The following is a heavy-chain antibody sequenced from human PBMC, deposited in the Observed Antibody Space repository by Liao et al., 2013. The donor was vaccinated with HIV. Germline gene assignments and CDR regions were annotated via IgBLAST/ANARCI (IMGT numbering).Heavy chain of an antibody. CDR1: GGSISSDNYY. D-gene: IGHD6-19*01. V-gene: IGHV4-61*02. J-gene: IGHJ4*02. CDR2: IYSNGNT. CDR3: ARGAGYSSGWYVSPFDS. Sequence: QVQLQESGPGLVEPSQTLSLTCNVSGGSISSDNYYWNWIRQPAGKGLEWIGRIYSNGNTNYNPSLKSRVTISVDTSKNQLSLKLSSVTVADTAVYYCARGAGYSSGWYVSPFDSWGQGTLVAVSS.